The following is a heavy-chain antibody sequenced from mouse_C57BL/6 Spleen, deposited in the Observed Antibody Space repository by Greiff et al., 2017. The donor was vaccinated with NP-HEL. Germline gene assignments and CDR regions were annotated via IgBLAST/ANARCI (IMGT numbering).Heavy chain of an antibody. CDR3: TRPLLLYGSSYVGYFDV. CDR1: GYTFTDYE. CDR2: IDPETGGT. D-gene: IGHD1-1*01. Sequence: VQLQQSGAELVRPGASVTLSCKASGYTFTDYEMHWVKQTPVHGLEWIGAIDPETGGTAYNQKFKGKAILTADKSSSTAYMELRSLTSEDSAVYYCTRPLLLYGSSYVGYFDVWGTGTTVTVSS. J-gene: IGHJ1*03. V-gene: IGHV1-15*01.